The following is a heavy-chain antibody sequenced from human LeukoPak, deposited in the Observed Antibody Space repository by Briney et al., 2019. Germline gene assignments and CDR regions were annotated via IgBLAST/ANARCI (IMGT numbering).Heavy chain of an antibody. V-gene: IGHV3-23*01. J-gene: IGHJ1*01. CDR1: GFTFSSYA. CDR3: ARALSQELIRFSQD. D-gene: IGHD1-1*01. Sequence: GGSLRLSCAASGFTFSSYAMSWVRQAPGKRLEWVSAISGSDAGTYYADSVKGRFTISRDNSKNTLYLQMNSLRADDTAVYYCARALSQELIRFSQDWGQGTLVSVSS. CDR2: ISGSDAGT.